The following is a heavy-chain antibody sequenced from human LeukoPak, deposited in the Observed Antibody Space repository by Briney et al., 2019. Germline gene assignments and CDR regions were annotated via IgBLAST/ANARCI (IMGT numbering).Heavy chain of an antibody. D-gene: IGHD3-10*01. J-gene: IGHJ5*02. V-gene: IGHV3-11*01. CDR2: ISSSGGTI. Sequence: GGSLRLSCAASGFTFSDYYMSWIRQAPGKGLEWVSYISSSGGTIYYADSVKGRFTISRDNAKNSLYLQMNSLRAEDTAVYYCAREKLWFGESPGFDPWGQGTLVTVSS. CDR3: AREKLWFGESPGFDP. CDR1: GFTFSDYY.